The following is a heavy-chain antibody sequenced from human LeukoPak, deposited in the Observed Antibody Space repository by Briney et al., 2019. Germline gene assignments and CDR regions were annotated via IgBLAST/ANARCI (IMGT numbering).Heavy chain of an antibody. V-gene: IGHV1-69*01. J-gene: IGHJ6*02. CDR1: GGTFSSYA. Sequence: GSSVKVSCKASGGTFSSYAISWVRQAPGQGLEWMGGIIPIFGTANYAQKFQGRVTITAGESTSTAYMELSSLRSEDTAVYYCARGGYYDSSGYPRSSYGMDVWGQGTTVTVSS. D-gene: IGHD3-22*01. CDR2: IIPIFGTA. CDR3: ARGGYYDSSGYPRSSYGMDV.